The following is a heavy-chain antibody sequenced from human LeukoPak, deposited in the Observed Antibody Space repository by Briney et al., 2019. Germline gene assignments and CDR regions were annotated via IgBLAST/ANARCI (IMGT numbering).Heavy chain of an antibody. CDR3: VRVEYSGTSFLFDN. V-gene: IGHV3-30-3*01. CDR2: ISYDVSNK. D-gene: IGHD1-26*01. J-gene: IGHJ4*02. Sequence: GGSLRLSCTASGFTFSNYAMHWGRQDPGEGLEWVAVISYDVSNKYYADSVKGRFTISRDNAQKSLYLQMDSLRAEDTAVYYCVRVEYSGTSFLFDNWGQGTLVTVSS. CDR1: GFTFSNYA.